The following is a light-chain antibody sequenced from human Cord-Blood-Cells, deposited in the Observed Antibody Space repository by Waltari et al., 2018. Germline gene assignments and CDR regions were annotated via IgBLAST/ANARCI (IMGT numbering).Light chain of an antibody. CDR1: QSISSH. CDR2: AAS. CDR3: QQSYGTPKYT. V-gene: IGKV1-39*01. Sequence: DIQMTQSPSSLSASVGDRVTITCRASQSISSHLNWYQQKPGKAPKLLIYAASSLQSWVPSRFSGSGSGTDFTLTISSLQHEDFATYYCQQSYGTPKYTFGQGTKLEIK. J-gene: IGKJ2*01.